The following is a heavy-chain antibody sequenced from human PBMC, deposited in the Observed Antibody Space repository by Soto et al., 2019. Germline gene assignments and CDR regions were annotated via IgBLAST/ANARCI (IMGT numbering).Heavy chain of an antibody. CDR1: GGSITRRNHY. V-gene: IGHV4-39*03. CDR2: IHHTGST. J-gene: IGHJ1*01. CDR3: LTYSYDDHNSGYQAV. Sequence: SENLSLTCTVAGGSITRRNHYWGWVRQPPGKGLEWVASIHHTGSTYYNPSLRARIRMSIDTSKNRFSLSLTSVTATNTATYFCLTYSYDDHNSGYQAVWGQGTMVIV. D-gene: IGHD5-12*01.